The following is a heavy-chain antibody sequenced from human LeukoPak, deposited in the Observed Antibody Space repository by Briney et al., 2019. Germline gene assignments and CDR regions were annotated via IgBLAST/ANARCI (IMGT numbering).Heavy chain of an antibody. CDR3: ARARASTSNLGYFDY. J-gene: IGHJ4*02. D-gene: IGHD1-26*01. V-gene: IGHV3-48*01. CDR1: GFTFSSYN. CDR2: VSSGSSTI. Sequence: GGSLRLSCAASGFTFSSYNMIWVRQASGKGLEWVSSVSSGSSTIYYADSVKGRFTISRENAKNSLYLQMNSVRAEDTAVYFCARARASTSNLGYFDYWGQGTLVTVSS.